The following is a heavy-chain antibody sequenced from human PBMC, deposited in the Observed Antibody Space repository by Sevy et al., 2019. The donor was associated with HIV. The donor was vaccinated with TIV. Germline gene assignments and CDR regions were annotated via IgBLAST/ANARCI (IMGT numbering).Heavy chain of an antibody. J-gene: IGHJ3*02. CDR1: GGSISTYY. D-gene: IGHD3-22*01. V-gene: IGHV4-59*01. Sequence: SETLSLTCTVSGGSISTYYWNWIRQPPGKGLEWIGYFYYSGSTNYNPSLKSRVTISVDTSKNQFSLKMRSVIAADTAVYYSARARYDSSGYPDAFDIWGQGTVVTVSS. CDR3: ARARYDSSGYPDAFDI. CDR2: FYYSGST.